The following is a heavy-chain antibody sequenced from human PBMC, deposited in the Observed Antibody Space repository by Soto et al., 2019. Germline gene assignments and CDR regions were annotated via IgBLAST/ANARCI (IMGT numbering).Heavy chain of an antibody. D-gene: IGHD5-18*01. CDR3: ARGGVDTATSGRYYYYGMDV. CDR2: IYNSGIT. Sequence: WETLSLTCAASGFSISTNNWRSLFRQPPGKRLGWCGDIYNSGITNYNASLKSRVTISVDKSKNQFSLKLSSVTAADTAVYYCARGGVDTATSGRYYYYGMDVLGQGNTVTVSS. J-gene: IGHJ6*02. CDR1: GFSISTNNW. V-gene: IGHV4-4*02.